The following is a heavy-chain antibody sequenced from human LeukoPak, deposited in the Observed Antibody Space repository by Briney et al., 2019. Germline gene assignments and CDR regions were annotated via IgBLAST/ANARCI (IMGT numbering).Heavy chain of an antibody. J-gene: IGHJ6*02. CDR2: IIPIFGTA. D-gene: IGHD4-17*01. V-gene: IGHV1-69*13. CDR1: GGTFSSYA. CDR3: ARGDYGDYERGGYYYYYGTDV. Sequence: ASVKVSCKASGGTFSSYAISWVRQAPGQGLEWMGGIIPIFGTANYAQKFQGRVTITADESTSTAYMELSSLRSGDTAVYYCARGDYGDYERGGYYYYYGTDVWGQGTTVTVSS.